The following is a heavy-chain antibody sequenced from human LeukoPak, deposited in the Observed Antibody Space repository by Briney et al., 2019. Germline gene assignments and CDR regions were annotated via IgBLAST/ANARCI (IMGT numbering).Heavy chain of an antibody. J-gene: IGHJ3*02. V-gene: IGHV3-23*01. CDR2: VDTSGGST. D-gene: IGHD2-2*01. Sequence: GGSLRLSCAASGFTFSSYAMSWVRQAPGNGLEWVSAVDTSGGSTYYSDSVKGRFTISRDNFKNTLYLQMNSLRAEDTARYYCAKYCTSTNCYGAFDIWGQGTMVTVSS. CDR3: AKYCTSTNCYGAFDI. CDR1: GFTFSSYA.